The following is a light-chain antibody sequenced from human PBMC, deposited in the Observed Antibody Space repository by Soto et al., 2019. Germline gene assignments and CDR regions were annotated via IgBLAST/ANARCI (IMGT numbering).Light chain of an antibody. CDR3: QQLNSYPRT. J-gene: IGKJ1*01. Sequence: DIPLTQSPSFLSASVGDRVTITCRASQGISSYLAWYQQKPGKAPKLLIYAASTLQSGVPSRFSGSGSGTEFTLTLSSLQPEDFATHYCQQLNSYPRTFGQGTKVEIK. CDR1: QGISSY. CDR2: AAS. V-gene: IGKV1-9*01.